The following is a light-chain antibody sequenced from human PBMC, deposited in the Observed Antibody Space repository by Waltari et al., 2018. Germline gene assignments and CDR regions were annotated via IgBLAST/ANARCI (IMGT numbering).Light chain of an antibody. CDR2: KAS. J-gene: IGKJ1*01. CDR3: QQYNSYPWT. V-gene: IGKV1-5*03. Sequence: TQYPDTLSLSSGERATLSCRASQSVSSSSLAWYQQKPGKAPKLLIYKASSLESGVPSRFSGSGSGTEFTLTISSLQPDDFATYYCQQYNSYPWTFGQGTKVEIK. CDR1: QSVSSS.